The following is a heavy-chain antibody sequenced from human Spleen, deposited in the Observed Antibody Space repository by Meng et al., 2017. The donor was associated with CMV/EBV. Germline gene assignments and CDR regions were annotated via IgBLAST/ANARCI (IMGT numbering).Heavy chain of an antibody. CDR3: ARDLHMSAFDI. J-gene: IGHJ3*02. CDR2: ISPNSGGI. CDR1: GYTSAGFY. V-gene: IGHV1-2*02. Sequence: ASVKVSCKASGYTSAGFYMHWVRQAPGQGLDWMGWISPNSGGINYAQKFQGRVTMTRDTSISTFYMELSGLRSDDTAVYYCARDLHMSAFDIWGQGTMVTVSS. D-gene: IGHD2-21*01.